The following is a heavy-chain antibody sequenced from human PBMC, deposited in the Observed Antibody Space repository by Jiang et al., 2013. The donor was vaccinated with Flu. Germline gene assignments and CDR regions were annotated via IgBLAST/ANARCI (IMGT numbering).Heavy chain of an antibody. CDR1: GYSFTIL. Sequence: SLKISCKGSGYSFTILDRLGAPDARERPGVDGIIYPRDSDTRYSPSFQGQVTISADKSISTAYLQWNILKASDTAMYYCARRSYDDTGPANAFDIWGQGTLVTVSS. V-gene: IGHV5-51*01. CDR2: IYPRDSDT. CDR3: ARRSYDDTGPANAFDI. J-gene: IGHJ3*02. D-gene: IGHD2-8*02.